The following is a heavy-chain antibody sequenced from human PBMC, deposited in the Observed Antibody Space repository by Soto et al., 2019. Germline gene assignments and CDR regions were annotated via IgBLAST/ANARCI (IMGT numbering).Heavy chain of an antibody. J-gene: IGHJ4*02. CDR1: GFALSDYY. D-gene: IGHD5-12*01. CDR3: AKGSIEYSASVDH. Sequence: QVQLVESGGGLVKPGGSLRLSCAGSGFALSDYYMNWIRQAPGKGLEWVAYITSSATTIFYADSVKGRFTISRDNAKNSLYLQMSSLTAEDTAVYYCAKGSIEYSASVDHWGQGTLVLVSS. CDR2: ITSSATTI. V-gene: IGHV3-11*01.